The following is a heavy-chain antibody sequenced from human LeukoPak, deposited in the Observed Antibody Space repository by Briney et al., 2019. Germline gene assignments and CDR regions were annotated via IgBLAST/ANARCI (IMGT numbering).Heavy chain of an antibody. V-gene: IGHV3-23*01. Sequence: GGSLRLSCAASGFTFSSYAMSWVRQAPGKGLEWVSAISGSGGSTYYADSVKGRFTISRDNSKNTLYLQMNSLRAEDTAVYYCAKDGHYDILTGYYTPSGAFDIWGQGTMVTVSS. J-gene: IGHJ3*02. CDR1: GFTFSSYA. D-gene: IGHD3-9*01. CDR2: ISGSGGST. CDR3: AKDGHYDILTGYYTPSGAFDI.